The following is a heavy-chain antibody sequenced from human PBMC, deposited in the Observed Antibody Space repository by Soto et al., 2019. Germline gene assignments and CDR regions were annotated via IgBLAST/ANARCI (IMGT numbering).Heavy chain of an antibody. J-gene: IGHJ6*02. Sequence: PGGSLRLSCAASGFTFSSYSMNWVRQAPGKGLEWVSSITSSSSNIYYADSVKGRFTISRDNAKNSLYLQMNSLRAEDTAVYYCARDQDSSGWYGAYYYGMDVWGQGTTVTVS. CDR1: GFTFSSYS. CDR3: ARDQDSSGWYGAYYYGMDV. V-gene: IGHV3-21*01. CDR2: ITSSSSNI. D-gene: IGHD6-19*01.